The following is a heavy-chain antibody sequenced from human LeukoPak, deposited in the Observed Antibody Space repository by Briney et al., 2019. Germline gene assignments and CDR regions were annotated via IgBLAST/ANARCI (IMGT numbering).Heavy chain of an antibody. CDR1: GFTFSVYW. Sequence: GGSLRLSCAASGFTFSVYWMTWVRQAPGKGLEWVANINQDGSDKYYVDSAKGRFTISRDNAKNSLYLQMNSLRAEDTAVYYCARVSGTYGGAFDIWGQGTMVTVSS. CDR2: INQDGSDK. V-gene: IGHV3-7*01. J-gene: IGHJ3*02. D-gene: IGHD1-26*01. CDR3: ARVSGTYGGAFDI.